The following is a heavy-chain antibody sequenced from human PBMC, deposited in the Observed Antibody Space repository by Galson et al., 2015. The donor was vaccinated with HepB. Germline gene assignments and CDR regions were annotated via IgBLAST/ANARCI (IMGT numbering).Heavy chain of an antibody. CDR3: ARAARFESSGYYYFEQ. V-gene: IGHV3-48*03. CDR2: ISGSDNMI. J-gene: IGHJ4*02. CDR1: GFTFSSFE. Sequence: SLRLSCAASGFTFSSFEMNWVRPAPGKVLEWVSYISGSDNMIFYADSVKGPFTISRDNAKTSLYLQMNSLSAEDTAVYYCARAARFESSGYYYFEQWGQGTLVTVSS. D-gene: IGHD3-22*01.